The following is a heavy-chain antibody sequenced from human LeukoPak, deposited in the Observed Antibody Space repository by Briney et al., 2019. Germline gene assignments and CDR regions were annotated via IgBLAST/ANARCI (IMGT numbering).Heavy chain of an antibody. CDR1: GFTFSSYA. J-gene: IGHJ4*02. Sequence: PGGSLRLSCAASGFTFSSYAMHWVRQAPGKGLEWVAVISYDGSNKYYADSVKGRFTISRDNSKNTLYLQMNSLRAEDTAVYYCARDPAYIEFSIAAAGTGIWGQGTLVTVSS. D-gene: IGHD6-13*01. V-gene: IGHV3-30-3*01. CDR2: ISYDGSNK. CDR3: ARDPAYIEFSIAAAGTGI.